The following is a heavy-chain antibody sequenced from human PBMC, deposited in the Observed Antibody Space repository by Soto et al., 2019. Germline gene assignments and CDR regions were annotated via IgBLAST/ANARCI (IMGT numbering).Heavy chain of an antibody. J-gene: IGHJ2*01. V-gene: IGHV4-30-4*01. D-gene: IGHD2-21*02. CDR1: GGSISSGDFY. CDR2: IYYSGST. Sequence: QVQLQESGPGLVKPSQTLSLTCTVSGGSISSGDFYWSWIRQAPGKGLEWIGYIYYSGSTYYNPSLKSRVTISVDTSKNQFSLKLSSVTAADTAVYYCARDCGGDCVWYFDLWGRGTLVTVSS. CDR3: ARDCGGDCVWYFDL.